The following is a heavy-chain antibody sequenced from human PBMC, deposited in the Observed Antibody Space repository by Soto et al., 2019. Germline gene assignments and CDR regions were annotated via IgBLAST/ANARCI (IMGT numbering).Heavy chain of an antibody. Sequence: LRLSCAASRFTFSSYGMHWVRQAPGKGLEWVAVIWYDGSNKYYADSVKGRFTISRDNSKNTLYLQMNSLRAEDTAVYYCAREGGTVTTFWGERGYYYYYGMDVWGQGTTVTVSS. CDR3: AREGGTVTTFWGERGYYYYYGMDV. D-gene: IGHD4-17*01. CDR1: RFTFSSYG. J-gene: IGHJ6*02. V-gene: IGHV3-33*01. CDR2: IWYDGSNK.